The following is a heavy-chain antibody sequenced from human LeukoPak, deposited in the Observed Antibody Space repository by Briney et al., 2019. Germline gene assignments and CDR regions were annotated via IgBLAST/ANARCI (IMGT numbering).Heavy chain of an antibody. CDR1: GGSISSGGYY. CDR3: AKDLNSTYNYDSSGYEDAFDI. Sequence: SETLSLTCTVSGGSISSGGYYWSWIRQHPGKGLEWIGYIYYSGSTYYNPSLKSRVTISVDTSKNQFSLKLSSVTAADTAVYYCAKDLNSTYNYDSSGYEDAFDIWGQGTMVTVSS. J-gene: IGHJ3*02. CDR2: IYYSGST. D-gene: IGHD3-22*01. V-gene: IGHV4-31*03.